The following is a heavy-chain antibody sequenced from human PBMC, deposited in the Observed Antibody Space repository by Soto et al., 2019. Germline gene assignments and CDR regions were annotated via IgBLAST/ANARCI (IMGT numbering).Heavy chain of an antibody. CDR1: GFTFDDYT. Sequence: PGGSLRLSCAASGFTFDDYTVHWVRQAPGKGLEWVSLISWDGGSTYYADSVKGRFTISRDNSKNSLYLQMNSLRTEDTALYYCAKGSSGWYYFDYWGQGTLVTVSS. CDR3: AKGSSGWYYFDY. D-gene: IGHD6-19*01. J-gene: IGHJ4*02. V-gene: IGHV3-43*01. CDR2: ISWDGGST.